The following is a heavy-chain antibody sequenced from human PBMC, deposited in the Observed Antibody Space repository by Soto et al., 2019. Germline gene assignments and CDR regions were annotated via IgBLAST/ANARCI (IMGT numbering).Heavy chain of an antibody. CDR1: GFTFDDYA. V-gene: IGHV3-9*01. J-gene: IGHJ4*02. CDR3: AKDVEGNYFDY. CDR2: ISWNSGNI. Sequence: EVRLVESGGGLVQPGRSLRLSCAASGFTFDDYAMHWVRQAPGKGLEWVSRISWNSGNIGYADSVKGRFTISRDNSKNSLYLQMDILRAEDTTLYYCAKDVEGNYFDYCGQGTLVTVSS. D-gene: IGHD3-10*01.